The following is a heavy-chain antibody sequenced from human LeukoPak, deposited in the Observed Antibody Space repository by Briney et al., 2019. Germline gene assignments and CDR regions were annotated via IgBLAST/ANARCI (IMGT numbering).Heavy chain of an antibody. CDR3: AATYYYDGSGDY. CDR2: ISSTGSNI. J-gene: IGHJ4*02. V-gene: IGHV3-48*04. Sequence: GGSLRLSCAASGFTFSSYWMHWVRQAPGEGLEWVSYISSTGSNIYYADSVKGRFTISRDNAKNSLYLLMNSLRTEDTAVYYCAATYYYDGSGDYWGQGTLVTVSS. CDR1: GFTFSSYW. D-gene: IGHD3-22*01.